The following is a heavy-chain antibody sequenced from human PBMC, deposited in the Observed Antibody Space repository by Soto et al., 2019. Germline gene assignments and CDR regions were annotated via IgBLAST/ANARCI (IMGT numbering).Heavy chain of an antibody. J-gene: IGHJ6*02. CDR3: ARARVSSITIFGVVIFNYSMDV. CDR2: ISAYNGNT. Sequence: ASVKVSCKASGYTFTSYGISGVRQAPGRGLEWMGWISAYNGNTNYAQKLQGRVTMTTDTSTSTAYMELSSLRSDDTALYYCARARVSSITIFGVVIFNYSMDVFGQGTTVTLSS. D-gene: IGHD3-3*01. V-gene: IGHV1-18*01. CDR1: GYTFTSYG.